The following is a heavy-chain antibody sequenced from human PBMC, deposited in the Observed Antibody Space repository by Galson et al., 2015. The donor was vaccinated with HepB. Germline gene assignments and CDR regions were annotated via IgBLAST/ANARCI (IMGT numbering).Heavy chain of an antibody. Sequence: SVKVSCKASGCTFSSYTISWVRQAPGQGLEWMGRISPSGGSTSYAQKFQGRVTMTRDTSTSTVYMELSSLRSEDTAVYYCAIVVNTYDSNGYYFVFDSWGQGTLVAVSS. D-gene: IGHD3-22*01. CDR2: ISPSGGST. CDR3: AIVVNTYDSNGYYFVFDS. V-gene: IGHV1-46*01. J-gene: IGHJ4*02. CDR1: GCTFSSYT.